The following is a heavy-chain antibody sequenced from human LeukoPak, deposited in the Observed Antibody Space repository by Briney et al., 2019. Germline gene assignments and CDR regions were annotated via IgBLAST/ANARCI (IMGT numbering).Heavy chain of an antibody. J-gene: IGHJ6*03. V-gene: IGHV4-59*08. D-gene: IGHD2-2*01. CDR3: ARSSTTDPNHYYYYYMDV. CDR2: IFYSGST. CDR1: GGSISSHY. Sequence: SETLSLTCTVSGGSISSHYWSWIRQPPGKGLEWIGYIFYSGSTNYHPSPESRVTMSVDTSKYQFSLKLTSVTAADTAVYYCARSSTTDPNHYYYYYMDVWGKGTTVTVSS.